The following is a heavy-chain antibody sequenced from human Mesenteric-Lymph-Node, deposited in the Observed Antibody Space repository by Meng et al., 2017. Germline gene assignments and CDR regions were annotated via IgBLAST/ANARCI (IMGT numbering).Heavy chain of an antibody. CDR1: GYSISSGNW. Sequence: QVPLKASGPGLVTPAGTLSLTCAFAGYSISSGNWWSWVPQPPGKGLEWSGEIYHSGSTNYNPSLKSRVTISVDKSKNQFSLNLSSVTAADTAVYYCARVGQWLPIDYWGQGTLVTVSS. CDR2: IYHSGST. D-gene: IGHD6-19*01. CDR3: ARVGQWLPIDY. J-gene: IGHJ4*02. V-gene: IGHV4-4*02.